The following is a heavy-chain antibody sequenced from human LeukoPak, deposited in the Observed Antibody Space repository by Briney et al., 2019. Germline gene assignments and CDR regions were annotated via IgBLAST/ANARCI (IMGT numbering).Heavy chain of an antibody. CDR3: VPSPAGSGNHYVDS. V-gene: IGHV3-64D*06. CDR1: GFTFRTYS. J-gene: IGHJ4*02. Sequence: EGSLRLSCSASGFTFRTYSMHWVRQAPGKGLEYVSAISTDGGRTFYADSVKDRFTISRDNSKNTLYLQMSSLRTEDTAVYYCVPSPAGSGNHYVDSWGQGTLVTVSS. CDR2: ISTDGGRT. D-gene: IGHD3-10*01.